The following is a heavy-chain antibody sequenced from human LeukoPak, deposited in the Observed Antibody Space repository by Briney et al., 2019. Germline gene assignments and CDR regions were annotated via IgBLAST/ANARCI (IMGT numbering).Heavy chain of an antibody. CDR2: INWNGGST. CDR3: ARAVYYDFWSGSPDDAFDI. V-gene: IGHV3-20*01. Sequence: GGSLRLSCVVSGFNSEDHAMHWVRQAPGKGLEWVSGINWNGGSTGYADSVKGRFTTSRDNAKNSLYLQMNSLRAEDTALYHCARAVYYDFWSGSPDDAFDIWGQGTMVTVSS. D-gene: IGHD3-3*01. CDR1: GFNSEDHA. J-gene: IGHJ3*02.